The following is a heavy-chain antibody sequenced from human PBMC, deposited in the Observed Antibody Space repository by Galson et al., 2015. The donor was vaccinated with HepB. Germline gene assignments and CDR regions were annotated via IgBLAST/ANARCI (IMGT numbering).Heavy chain of an antibody. J-gene: IGHJ6*03. CDR1: GFTFSSYG. D-gene: IGHD6-6*01. Sequence: SLRLSCAASGFTFSSYGMHWVRQAPGKGLEWVAVISYDGSNKYYADSVKGRFTISRDNSKNTLYLQMNSLRAEDTAVYYCAKEGKAARRSNYYMDVWGKGTTVTVSS. CDR3: AKEGKAARRSNYYMDV. CDR2: ISYDGSNK. V-gene: IGHV3-30*18.